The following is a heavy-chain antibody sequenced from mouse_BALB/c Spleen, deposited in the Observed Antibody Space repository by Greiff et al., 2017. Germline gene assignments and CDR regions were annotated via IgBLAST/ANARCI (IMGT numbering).Heavy chain of an antibody. CDR2: IDPENGDT. D-gene: IGHD2-14*01. J-gene: IGHJ2*01. V-gene: IGHV14-4*02. Sequence: VQLKESGAELVRPGASVKLSCTASGFNIKDYYMHWVKQRPEQGLEWIGWIDPENGDTEYAPKFQGKATMTADTSSNTAYLQLSSLTSEDTAVYYWNAGYETGFDYWGQGTTLTVSS. CDR3: NAGYETGFDY. CDR1: GFNIKDYY.